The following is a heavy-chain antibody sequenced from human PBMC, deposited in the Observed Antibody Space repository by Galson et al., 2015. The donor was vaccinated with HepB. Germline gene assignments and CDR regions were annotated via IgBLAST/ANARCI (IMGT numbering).Heavy chain of an antibody. J-gene: IGHJ4*02. V-gene: IGHV4-59*01. Sequence: SETLSLTCTVSGGSIRSYYWTWIRQPPGKGLEWIGYIYYSGRTNYNPSLQSRVTISLDTSNSQFSLRLTSVSAADTAVYYCARVQRGIFEWSLRHIDYWGQGILVTVSS. CDR2: IYYSGRT. CDR3: ARVQRGIFEWSLRHIDY. D-gene: IGHD3-3*01. CDR1: GGSIRSYY.